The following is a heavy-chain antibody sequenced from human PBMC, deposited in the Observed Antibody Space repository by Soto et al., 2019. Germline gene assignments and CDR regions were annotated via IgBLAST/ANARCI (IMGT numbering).Heavy chain of an antibody. D-gene: IGHD3-10*01. J-gene: IGHJ4*02. V-gene: IGHV4-61*01. CDR2: IYYSGST. Sequence: LETLSLTCTVSGGSVSSGSYYWSWIRQPPGKGLEWIGYIYYSGSTNYNPSLKSRVTISVDTSKNQFSLKLSSVTAADTAVYYCMVQGDYGSGSEDYWGQGTLVTVSS. CDR3: MVQGDYGSGSEDY. CDR1: GGSVSSGSYY.